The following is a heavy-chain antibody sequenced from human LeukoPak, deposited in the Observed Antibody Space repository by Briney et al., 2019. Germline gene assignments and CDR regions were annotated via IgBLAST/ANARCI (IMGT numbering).Heavy chain of an antibody. V-gene: IGHV4-59*08. CDR2: IYYSGRT. J-gene: IGHJ4*02. Sequence: SETLSLTCTVSDGSISGSYWNWIRQPPGKGLEWIGNIYYSGRTNYNPSLKSRVTISVDTSKNQDSLKLTSVTAADTAVYYCARHSGTYMDYWGQGTLVTVSS. CDR3: ARHSGTYMDY. D-gene: IGHD1-26*01. CDR1: DGSISGSY.